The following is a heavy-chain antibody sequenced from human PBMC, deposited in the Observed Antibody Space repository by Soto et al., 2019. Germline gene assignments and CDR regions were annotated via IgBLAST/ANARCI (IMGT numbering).Heavy chain of an antibody. V-gene: IGHV3-74*01. J-gene: IGHJ4*02. Sequence: LRLSCAASGFTFSGDWMHWVRQAAGKGLVWVSRINIDGSNTNYADSVKGRFTISRDNAKNTLYLQMNSLRAEDTAVYYCARETYYDILTGYFTPPPFDYWGQGTLVTVSS. CDR3: ARETYYDILTGYFTPPPFDY. CDR1: GFTFSGDW. CDR2: INIDGSNT. D-gene: IGHD3-9*01.